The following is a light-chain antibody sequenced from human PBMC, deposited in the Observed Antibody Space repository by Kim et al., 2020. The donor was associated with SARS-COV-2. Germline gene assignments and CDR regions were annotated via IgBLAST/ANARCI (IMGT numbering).Light chain of an antibody. V-gene: IGLV2-23*02. CDR1: SSDVGSYDL. CDR2: EVT. J-gene: IGLJ3*02. CDR3: SSYAGSNTWV. Sequence: QSALTQPASVSGSPGQSITISCTGTSSDVGSYDLVSWYRQHPGKAPNLMIYEVTKRPSGVSDRFSGSKSGNTASLTISGLQAEDEADYYCSSYAGSNTWVFGGGTQLTVL.